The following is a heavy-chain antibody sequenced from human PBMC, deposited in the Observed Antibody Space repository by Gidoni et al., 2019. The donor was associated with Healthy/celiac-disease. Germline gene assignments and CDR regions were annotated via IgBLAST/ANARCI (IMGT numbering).Heavy chain of an antibody. D-gene: IGHD2-2*01. J-gene: IGHJ6*03. Sequence: QVQLVESGGGVVQPGRSMRLSCAASGFTFSSYGMHWVRPAPGKGLEWVAVLSYDGSNKYYADSVKGRFTISRDNSKNTLYLQMNSLRAEDTAVYYCARAIPAAIGYYYYMDVWGKGTTVTVSS. CDR2: LSYDGSNK. V-gene: IGHV3-30*03. CDR1: GFTFSSYG. CDR3: ARAIPAAIGYYYYMDV.